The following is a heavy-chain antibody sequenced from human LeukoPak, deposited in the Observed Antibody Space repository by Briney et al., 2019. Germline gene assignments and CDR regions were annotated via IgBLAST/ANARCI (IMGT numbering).Heavy chain of an antibody. CDR2: IYDDGST. J-gene: IGHJ4*02. V-gene: IGHV3-66*02. CDR3: ARGRGSYFY. Sequence: GSLRLSCAASGFTVSSNYMTWVRQAPGKGQEWVSVIYDDGSTYYADSVKGRFTISRDNSKNTLYLRMNTLRAEDTAVYYCARGRGSYFYWGQGTLVTVSS. CDR1: GFTVSSNY. D-gene: IGHD1-26*01.